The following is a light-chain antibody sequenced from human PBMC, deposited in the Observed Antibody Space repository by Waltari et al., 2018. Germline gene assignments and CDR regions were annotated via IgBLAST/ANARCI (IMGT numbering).Light chain of an antibody. CDR1: SSNIGAGYD. V-gene: IGLV1-40*01. CDR2: GNS. CDR3: QSYDSSLSGSL. Sequence: QSGLTQPPSVSGAPGQRVTISCTGGSSNIGAGYDVHWYQLLPGTAPKLLIYGNSKRPSGVPDRFSGSKSGTSASLAITGLQPEDEADYYCQSYDSSLSGSLFGGGTKLTVL. J-gene: IGLJ2*01.